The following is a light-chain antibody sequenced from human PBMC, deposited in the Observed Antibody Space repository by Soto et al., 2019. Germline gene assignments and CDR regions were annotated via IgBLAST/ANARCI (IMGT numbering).Light chain of an antibody. Sequence: QSALTQPASVSGSPGQSITISCTGTSSDVGSYNLVSWYQQHPGKAPKLMIYEVSKRPSGVSNRFSGSKSGNTASLTISGLQGEDEADYYCCSYAGSSTFYVVFGGGTKLTVL. CDR3: CSYAGSSTFYVV. CDR1: SSDVGSYNL. V-gene: IGLV2-23*02. J-gene: IGLJ2*01. CDR2: EVS.